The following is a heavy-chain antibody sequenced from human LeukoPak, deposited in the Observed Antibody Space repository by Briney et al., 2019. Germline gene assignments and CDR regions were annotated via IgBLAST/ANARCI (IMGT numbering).Heavy chain of an antibody. Sequence: GGSLRLSCAASGFTFRDFNMHWVRQGPGMGLEWVSHIKWDDGSTYYADSVKGSFTIARDNSKNSLYLQMNSLRTDDTALYYCAKDRERFGSGPIRYWGQGTLVTVSS. CDR3: AKDRERFGSGPIRY. V-gene: IGHV3-43*01. D-gene: IGHD1-1*01. CDR1: GFTFRDFN. CDR2: IKWDDGST. J-gene: IGHJ1*01.